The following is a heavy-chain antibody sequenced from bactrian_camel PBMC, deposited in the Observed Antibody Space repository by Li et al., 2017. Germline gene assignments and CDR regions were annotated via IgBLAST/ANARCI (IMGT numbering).Heavy chain of an antibody. CDR1: GYPYGRNC. V-gene: IGHV3S40*01. CDR3: AASGPYCYTKLSVRDFTY. CDR2: IATGSGNT. D-gene: IGHD2*01. J-gene: IGHJ6*01. Sequence: VQLVESGGGSVQAGGSLRLSCAASGYPYGRNCMGWFRRAPGKEREGVARIATGSGNTYYADSVKGRFTISQDNAKNTVYLQMNSLKPEDTAMYYCAASGPYCYTKLSVRDFTYWGQGTQVTVS.